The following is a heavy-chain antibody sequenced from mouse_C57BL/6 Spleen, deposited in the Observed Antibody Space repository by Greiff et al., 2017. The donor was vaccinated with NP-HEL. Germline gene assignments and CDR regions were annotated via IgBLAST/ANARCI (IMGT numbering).Heavy chain of an antibody. D-gene: IGHD2-4*01. J-gene: IGHJ2*01. Sequence: VQLQQSGAELVKPGASVKLSCKASGYTFTEYPIHWVKQRSGQGLEWIGWFYPGSGSIKYNEKFKDKATLTADKSSSTVYMELSRLTSEDSAVYFCARHEGSYDYDSYYFDYWGQGTTLTVSS. V-gene: IGHV1-62-2*01. CDR3: ARHEGSYDYDSYYFDY. CDR1: GYTFTEYP. CDR2: FYPGSGSI.